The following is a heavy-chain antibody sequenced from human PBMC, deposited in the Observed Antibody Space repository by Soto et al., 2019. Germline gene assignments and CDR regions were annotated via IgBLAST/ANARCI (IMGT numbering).Heavy chain of an antibody. V-gene: IGHV3-74*01. J-gene: IGHJ4*02. Sequence: EVQLVESGGGLVQPGGALRLSCAASGCTFSRYWMHWVHQARGKGLVWVSRINSDGSSTSYADSVKGRITISRDNAKNTLYLQMNSLRAEDTAVYYCAVAVAGPTAIGYWGQGTLVTVSS. CDR3: AVAVAGPTAIGY. CDR1: GCTFSRYW. D-gene: IGHD6-19*01. CDR2: INSDGSST.